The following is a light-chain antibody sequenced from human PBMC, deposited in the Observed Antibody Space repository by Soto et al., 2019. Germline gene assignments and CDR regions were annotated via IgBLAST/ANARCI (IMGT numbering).Light chain of an antibody. J-gene: IGKJ1*01. CDR3: QQTLSFPPT. Sequence: DIQMTQSPSSVSASVGARVTITCRASQAIDSWLAWYQQKPGEAPKLLIFTGSLLHSGVPPRFSGSGSGTDFTLTISSLQPEDFATYYCQQTLSFPPTFGQGTKVDIK. V-gene: IGKV1-12*01. CDR2: TGS. CDR1: QAIDSW.